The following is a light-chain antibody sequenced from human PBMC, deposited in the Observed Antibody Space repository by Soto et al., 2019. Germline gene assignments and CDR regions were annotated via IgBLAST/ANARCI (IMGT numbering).Light chain of an antibody. CDR2: GTT. J-gene: IGLJ3*02. Sequence: QSVLTQPPSVSGAPGQRITISCTGSPSNIGAGFDVHWYQQFPGTAPKLLIYGTTSRPSGVPDRFSGSQSGTSASLAITGLQAGEEADYYCQSYDTSLSGAWVFGGGTKLTVL. V-gene: IGLV1-40*01. CDR1: PSNIGAGFD. CDR3: QSYDTSLSGAWV.